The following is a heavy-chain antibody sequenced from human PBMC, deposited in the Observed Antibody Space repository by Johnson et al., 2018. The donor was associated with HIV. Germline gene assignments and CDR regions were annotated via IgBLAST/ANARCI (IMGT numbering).Heavy chain of an antibody. CDR3: ALILTERDAFDI. Sequence: QVQLVECGGGVVQPGGSLRLSCAASGFTFSSYAMHWVRQAPGKGLEWVAVISYDGSNKYYADSVKGRFTSSRDNSKNTLYLQMNSLRAEDTAVYYCALILTERDAFDIWGQGTMVTVSS. D-gene: IGHD3-9*01. V-gene: IGHV3-30*04. J-gene: IGHJ3*02. CDR2: ISYDGSNK. CDR1: GFTFSSYA.